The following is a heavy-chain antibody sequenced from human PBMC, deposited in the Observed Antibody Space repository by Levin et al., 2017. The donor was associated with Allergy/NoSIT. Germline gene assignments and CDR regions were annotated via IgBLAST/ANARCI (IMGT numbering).Heavy chain of an antibody. V-gene: IGHV5-51*01. CDR1: GYTFTSHW. D-gene: IGHD1/OR15-1a*01. Sequence: HGESLKISCKGSGYTFTSHWIGWVRQMPGKGLEWMGIIYPSDSDTRYNPSFQGQVTISADKSISTAYLQRSSLKASDTAIYYCARHGNTSLRFDAFDIWGQGTMVTVSS. CDR3: ARHGNTSLRFDAFDI. J-gene: IGHJ3*02. CDR2: IYPSDSDT.